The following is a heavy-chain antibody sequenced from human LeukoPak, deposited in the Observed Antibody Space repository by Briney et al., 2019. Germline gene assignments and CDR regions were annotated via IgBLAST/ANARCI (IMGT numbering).Heavy chain of an antibody. CDR3: ARDLGQYYDTSDNWFDP. Sequence: ASVMVSCKASGYTFTSYGISWVRQAPGQGLEWMGWISPYNDNTNYAQKLQGRVTMTTDTSTSTAYMELRSLRSDDTAVYYCARDLGQYYDTSDNWFDPWGQGTLVTVSS. J-gene: IGHJ5*02. V-gene: IGHV1-18*01. CDR2: ISPYNDNT. CDR1: GYTFTSYG. D-gene: IGHD3-22*01.